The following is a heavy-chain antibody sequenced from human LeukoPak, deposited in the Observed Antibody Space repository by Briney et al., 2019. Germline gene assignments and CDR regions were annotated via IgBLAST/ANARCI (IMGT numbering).Heavy chain of an antibody. V-gene: IGHV1-2*04. CDR1: GYTFTGYY. Sequence: ASVKVSCKASGYTFTGYYMHWVRQAPGQGLEWMGWINPNSGGTNYAQKFQGWVTMTRDTSISTAYMELSRLRSDDTAAYYCARGPKVVVVAATLSPYYYYGMDVWGKGTTVTVSS. D-gene: IGHD2-15*01. CDR3: ARGPKVVVVAATLSPYYYYGMDV. J-gene: IGHJ6*04. CDR2: INPNSGGT.